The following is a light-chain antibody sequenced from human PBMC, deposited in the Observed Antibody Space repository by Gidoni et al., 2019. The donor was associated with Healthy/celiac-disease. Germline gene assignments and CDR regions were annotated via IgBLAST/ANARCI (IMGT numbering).Light chain of an antibody. J-gene: IGKJ3*01. CDR3: QQYYSTPFT. CDR2: WAS. Sequence: DIVMTKSPDSLPVSLGERATINCKSSQSVLYSSNNKNYLAWYQQKPGQPPKLLIYWASTRESGVPDRFSGSGSGTDFTLTISSLQAEDVAVYYCQQYYSTPFTFGPGTKVDIK. CDR1: QSVLYSSNNKNY. V-gene: IGKV4-1*01.